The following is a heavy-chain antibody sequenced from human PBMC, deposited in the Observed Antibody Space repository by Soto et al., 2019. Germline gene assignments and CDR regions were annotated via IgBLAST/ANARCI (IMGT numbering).Heavy chain of an antibody. V-gene: IGHV3-30*18. CDR2: ISYDGSNK. CDR3: AKGEPASLKVVPAAIEGYYYYGMDV. Sequence: GGSLRLSCAASGFTFSSYGMHWVRQAPGKGLEWVAVISYDGSNKYYADSVKGRFTISRDNSKNTLYLQMNSLRAEDTAVYYCAKGEPASLKVVPAAIEGYYYYGMDVWGQGTTVTVSS. D-gene: IGHD2-2*01. CDR1: GFTFSSYG. J-gene: IGHJ6*02.